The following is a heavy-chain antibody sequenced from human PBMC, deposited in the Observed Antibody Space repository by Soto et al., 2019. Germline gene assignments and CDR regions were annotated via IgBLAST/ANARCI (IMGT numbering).Heavy chain of an antibody. Sequence: QVQLVQSGAEVKKPGASVKVSCKASGYTFTNFGISWVRQAPGQGLEWMGWISAHNANTNYAQNFRGRVTMTTDPSTSTASRELGSLRSEDTAVYYCARGVTPIDYWGQGTLVTVSS. CDR1: GYTFTNFG. V-gene: IGHV1-18*01. D-gene: IGHD2-21*02. CDR2: ISAHNANT. J-gene: IGHJ4*02. CDR3: ARGVTPIDY.